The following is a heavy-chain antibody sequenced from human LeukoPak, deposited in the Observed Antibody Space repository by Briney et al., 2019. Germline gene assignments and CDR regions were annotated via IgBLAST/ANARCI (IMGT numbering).Heavy chain of an antibody. CDR3: ARGDPWFGESYYYYMDV. D-gene: IGHD3-10*01. CDR2: IKQDGSEK. Sequence: GGSLRLSCAASGFTFSSYWMSWVRQAPGKGLEWLANIKQDGSEKYYVDSVKGRFTISRDNAKNSLYLQMNSLRAEDTAVYYCARGDPWFGESYYYYMDVWGKGTTVTVSS. J-gene: IGHJ6*03. V-gene: IGHV3-7*01. CDR1: GFTFSSYW.